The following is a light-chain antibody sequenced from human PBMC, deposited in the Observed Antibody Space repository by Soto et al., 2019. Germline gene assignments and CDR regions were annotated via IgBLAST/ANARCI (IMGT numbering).Light chain of an antibody. Sequence: EILLTQSPGTLSLSPGESASLACRASQSVTRKYLAWYQQKLGQAPRLLIYGASIRATGIPDRFSGSGSGTDFTLTISRLEPEDFAVYYCQLYGSSPFFTFGPGTTVDIK. CDR3: QLYGSSPFFT. V-gene: IGKV3-20*01. J-gene: IGKJ3*01. CDR2: GAS. CDR1: QSVTRKY.